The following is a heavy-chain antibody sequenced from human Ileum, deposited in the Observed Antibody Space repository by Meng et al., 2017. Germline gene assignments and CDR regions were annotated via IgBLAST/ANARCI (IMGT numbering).Heavy chain of an antibody. V-gene: IGHV5-51*01. J-gene: IGHJ2*01. D-gene: IGHD4-17*01. CDR1: GYSFTNFW. CDR3: ARRDYGDYGYWYFDF. Sequence: GGSLRLSCTGSGYSFTNFWIAWVRQMPGKGLEWMGIIYPGDSDTRYSHSFQGQVTISADKSSNTAYLQWSSLKASDTAMYYCARRDYGDYGYWYFDFWGRGTLVTVSS. CDR2: IYPGDSDT.